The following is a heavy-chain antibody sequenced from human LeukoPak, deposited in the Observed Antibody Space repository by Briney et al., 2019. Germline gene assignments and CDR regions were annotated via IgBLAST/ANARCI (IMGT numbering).Heavy chain of an antibody. CDR3: AKHFCTGLDCSLFDS. Sequence: GGSLRLSCAASGFTFSSYGLHWVRQAPGKGLECVAVISKDGSNEYYADPGKGRFTISRDNSKNALSLQLNSLRPEDTALYYCAKHFCTGLDCSLFDSWGQGTLVTVSS. CDR2: ISKDGSNE. D-gene: IGHD3/OR15-3a*01. V-gene: IGHV3-30*18. CDR1: GFTFSSYG. J-gene: IGHJ4*02.